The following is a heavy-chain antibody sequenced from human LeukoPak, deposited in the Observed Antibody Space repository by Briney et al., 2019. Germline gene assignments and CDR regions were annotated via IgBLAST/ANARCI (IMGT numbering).Heavy chain of an antibody. CDR2: IYHSGST. Sequence: SETLSLTCTVSGGSISSGGYYWSWIRQPPGKGLEWIGYIYHSGSTYYNPSLKSRVTISVDRSKNQFSLKLSSVTAADTAVYYCARGALWFGEFRIMGLSWFDPWGQGTLVTVSS. CDR1: GGSISSGGYY. V-gene: IGHV4-30-2*01. CDR3: ARGALWFGEFRIMGLSWFDP. D-gene: IGHD3-10*01. J-gene: IGHJ5*02.